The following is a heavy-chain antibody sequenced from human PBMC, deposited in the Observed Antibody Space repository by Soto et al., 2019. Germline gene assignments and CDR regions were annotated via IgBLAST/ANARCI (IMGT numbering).Heavy chain of an antibody. D-gene: IGHD3-16*01. V-gene: IGHV1-18*04. CDR2: ISANSGDT. Sequence: ASVKVSCKASGYNFAGSGFIWVRQAPGQGLEWMGWISANSGDTNYAQNLQGRVTMTPDTSKNQFSLHLNSVTPEDTAVYYCAREFPYYVSSDSYLDYWGQGALVTVSS. J-gene: IGHJ4*02. CDR1: GYNFAGSG. CDR3: AREFPYYVSSDSYLDY.